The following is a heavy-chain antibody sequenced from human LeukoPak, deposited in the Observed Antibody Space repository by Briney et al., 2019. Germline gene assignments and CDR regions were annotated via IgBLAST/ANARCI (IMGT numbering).Heavy chain of an antibody. J-gene: IGHJ4*02. Sequence: PGGSLRLSCAASGFTFSDYYMSWVRQAPGKGLEWVAVIYTGGGTYYADSVKGRFTISRDNSKNTLYLQMNSLGVEDTAVYYCARDGDDTSGYFSPFDYWGQGTLVTVSS. V-gene: IGHV3-53*01. D-gene: IGHD3-22*01. CDR2: IYTGGGT. CDR1: GFTFSDYY. CDR3: ARDGDDTSGYFSPFDY.